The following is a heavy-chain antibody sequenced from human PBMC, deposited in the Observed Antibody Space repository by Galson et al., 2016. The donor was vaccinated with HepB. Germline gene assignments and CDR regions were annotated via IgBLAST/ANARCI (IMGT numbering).Heavy chain of an antibody. CDR1: EFTFNNYA. V-gene: IGHV3-23*01. D-gene: IGHD5-18*01. CDR3: AKDRGIGYSYGYSSEYYGMDV. CDR2: ISGSGGCT. Sequence: SLRLSCAASEFTFNNYAMNWVRQAPGKGLEWVSAISGSGGCTYYAGSVKGRFTISRVNSKNTLYLQMDRLRVEDTAVYYCAKDRGIGYSYGYSSEYYGMDVWGPGTTVTVSS. J-gene: IGHJ6*02.